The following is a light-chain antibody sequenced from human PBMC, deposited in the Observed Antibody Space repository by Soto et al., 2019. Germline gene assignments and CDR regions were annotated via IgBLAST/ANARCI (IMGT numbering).Light chain of an antibody. CDR3: CSYADSSPPVV. CDR1: SSDVGSYNL. V-gene: IGLV2-23*01. Sequence: QSVLTQPASVSGSPGQSITISCTGTSSDVGSYNLVSWYQQHPGKAPKLMIYEGSKRPSGVSNRFSGSKSGNTASLTISGLQAEDEADYYCCSYADSSPPVVFGGGTKLTVL. CDR2: EGS. J-gene: IGLJ2*01.